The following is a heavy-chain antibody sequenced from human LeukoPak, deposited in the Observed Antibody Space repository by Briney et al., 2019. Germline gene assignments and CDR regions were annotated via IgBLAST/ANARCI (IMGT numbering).Heavy chain of an antibody. CDR2: NDYSGNS. CDR3: ARLHVSIYLTDY. D-gene: IGHD3-10*01. Sequence: SETLSLTCSVSGGPISSFYWRCIRQPPGKGMEWIGYNDYSGNSAYNPSVQIRVSISVATSNIYFFLTLYCLTAADTAVYYCARLHVSIYLTDYWGQGTLVTVSS. J-gene: IGHJ4*02. V-gene: IGHV4-59*01. CDR1: GGPISSFY.